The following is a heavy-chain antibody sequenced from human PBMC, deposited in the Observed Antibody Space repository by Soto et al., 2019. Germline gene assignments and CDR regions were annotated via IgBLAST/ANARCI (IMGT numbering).Heavy chain of an antibody. D-gene: IGHD3-22*01. V-gene: IGHV3-23*01. CDR2: ISGSGGST. J-gene: IGHJ4*02. Sequence: GGCLRLSCAASGLTFSSYAMSWVRQAPGKGLEWVSAISGSGGSTYYADSVEGRFTISRGNSKNMLYLQMNSLRAEDTAVYSCAKGRDYYDSSGYLFDYWGQGTLVTVSS. CDR3: AKGRDYYDSSGYLFDY. CDR1: GLTFSSYA.